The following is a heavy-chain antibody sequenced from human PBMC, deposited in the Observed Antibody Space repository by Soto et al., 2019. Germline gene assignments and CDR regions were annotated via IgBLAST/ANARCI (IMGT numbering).Heavy chain of an antibody. CDR1: GYTFTSYA. J-gene: IGHJ4*02. CDR3: ARDLQADY. CDR2: IYAGNGNT. V-gene: IGHV1-3*01. Sequence: QVQLVQSGAEVKKPGASVKVSCKASGYTFTSYAMHWVRQAPRQRLEWMGWIYAGNGNTKYSQKFQGRVTITRDTSASTAYMELSSLRSEDTAVYYCARDLQADYWGQGTLVTVSS.